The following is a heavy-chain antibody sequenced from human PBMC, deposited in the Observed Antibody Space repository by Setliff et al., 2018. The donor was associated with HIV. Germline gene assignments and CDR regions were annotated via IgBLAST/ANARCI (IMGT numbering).Heavy chain of an antibody. CDR3: APIRDGYNYFFDQ. J-gene: IGHJ4*02. CDR1: GFTFSSYA. V-gene: IGHV3-23*01. Sequence: GGSLRLSCAASGFTFSSYAMSWVRQAPGKGLEWVSAISGSGGSTYYADSVKGRFTISRDNSKNTLYLQMNSLRAEDTAIYYCAPIRDGYNYFFDQWGQGTLVTVSS. D-gene: IGHD5-12*01. CDR2: ISGSGGST.